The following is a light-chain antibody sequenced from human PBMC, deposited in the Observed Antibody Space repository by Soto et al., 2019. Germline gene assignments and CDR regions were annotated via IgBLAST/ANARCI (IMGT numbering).Light chain of an antibody. Sequence: DIQMTQSPSSLSACVGDRVTITCQASQDISNYLNWYQQKPGKAPKLLIYDASNLETGVPSRFSGSGSGTDFTFTISSLQPEDIATYYCQQYDNLPLFTFGGGTKVEIK. CDR3: QQYDNLPLFT. J-gene: IGKJ4*01. CDR1: QDISNY. V-gene: IGKV1-33*01. CDR2: DAS.